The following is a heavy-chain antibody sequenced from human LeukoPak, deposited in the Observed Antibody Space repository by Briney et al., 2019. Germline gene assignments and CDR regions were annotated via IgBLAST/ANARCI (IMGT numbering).Heavy chain of an antibody. D-gene: IGHD2-15*01. Sequence: GGSLRLSCAASGFTFSSYEMNWVRQAPGKGLEWISYISSSGKRIYYADSVKGRFTISRDNAKNSLYLHMNSLTAEATAAYYCARTYCTGGNCYPGIDYWGQGTLVTVSS. CDR1: GFTFSSYE. J-gene: IGHJ4*02. CDR3: ARTYCTGGNCYPGIDY. V-gene: IGHV3-48*03. CDR2: ISSSGKRI.